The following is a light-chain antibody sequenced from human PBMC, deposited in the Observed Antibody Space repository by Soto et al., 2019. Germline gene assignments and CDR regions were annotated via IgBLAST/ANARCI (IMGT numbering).Light chain of an antibody. Sequence: QSALTQPPSASGSPGQSVTISCTGTSSDVGAYNYVSWYQQYPGKAPKLMIYEVTKRPSGVPDRFSGSKSGNTASLTVSGLQAEDEADYYCQSYDSNLSVVFGGGTKVTVL. V-gene: IGLV2-8*01. J-gene: IGLJ2*01. CDR3: QSYDSNLSVV. CDR2: EVT. CDR1: SSDVGAYNY.